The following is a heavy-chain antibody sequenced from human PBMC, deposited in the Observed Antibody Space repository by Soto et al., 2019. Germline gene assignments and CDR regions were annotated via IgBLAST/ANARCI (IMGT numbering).Heavy chain of an antibody. CDR1: GGTFSSYA. J-gene: IGHJ6*02. V-gene: IGHV1-69*12. Sequence: QVQLVQSGAEVKKPGSSVKVSCKASGGTFSSYAISWVRQAPGQGLEWMGGIIPIFGTANYAQKFQGRVTITADESTSTAYMDLSRLRSEDTAVYCCASGDCSGGSCPEATYGMDVWGQGTTVTVSS. CDR2: IIPIFGTA. D-gene: IGHD2-15*01. CDR3: ASGDCSGGSCPEATYGMDV.